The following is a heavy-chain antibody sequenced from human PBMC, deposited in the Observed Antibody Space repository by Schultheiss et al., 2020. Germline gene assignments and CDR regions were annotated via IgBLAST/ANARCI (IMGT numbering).Heavy chain of an antibody. Sequence: SETLSLTCTVSGDSISSGTYYWSWIRQPPGKGLEWIGYIYHTGSTNYNPSLKRRVTMSVDTSKNQFSLKLSSVTAADTAVYYCARGEVEMATINGPYYYYGMDVWGQGTTVTVYS. V-gene: IGHV4-61*01. CDR2: IYHTGST. J-gene: IGHJ6*02. D-gene: IGHD5-24*01. CDR3: ARGEVEMATINGPYYYYGMDV. CDR1: GDSISSGTYY.